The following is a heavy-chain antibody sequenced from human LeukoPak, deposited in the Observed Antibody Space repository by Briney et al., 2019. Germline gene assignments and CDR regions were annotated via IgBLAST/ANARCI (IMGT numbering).Heavy chain of an antibody. J-gene: IGHJ4*02. Sequence: GASVKGSCEASGYTFTNYGISWVRQAPGQGVEWRGWNSAYSGNTNYAQNLQGRVTMTTDTSTSTAYMELRSLRSDDTAVYYCARAPDDYDFWSGPFDYWGRGTLVTVSS. CDR2: NSAYSGNT. CDR3: ARAPDDYDFWSGPFDY. D-gene: IGHD3-3*01. CDR1: GYTFTNYG. V-gene: IGHV1-18*01.